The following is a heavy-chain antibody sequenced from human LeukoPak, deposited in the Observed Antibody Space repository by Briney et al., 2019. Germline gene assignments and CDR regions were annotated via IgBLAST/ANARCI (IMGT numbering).Heavy chain of an antibody. V-gene: IGHV1-2*02. CDR2: INPNSGGT. D-gene: IGHD1-26*01. Sequence: ASVKVSCKASGYTFTGYYMHWVRQAPGQGLEWMGWINPNSGGTNYAQKFQGRVTMTRDTSISTTYMELSRLRSDDTAVYYCATYSGSYSSDFDYWGQGTLVTVSS. CDR1: GYTFTGYY. CDR3: ATYSGSYSSDFDY. J-gene: IGHJ4*02.